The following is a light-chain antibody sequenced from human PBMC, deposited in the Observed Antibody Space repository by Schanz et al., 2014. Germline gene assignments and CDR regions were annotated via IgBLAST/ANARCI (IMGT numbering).Light chain of an antibody. Sequence: QSALTQPASVSGSLGQWITISCIGGSSDVGSYILVSWYQQHPGKAPKLIIYEGTKRPSGVSNRFSGSKSGNTASLTISGLQAEDEAEYYCSLYAGSSSPVVFGGGTKVTVL. J-gene: IGLJ2*01. CDR1: SSDVGSYIL. CDR3: SLYAGSSSPVV. V-gene: IGLV2-23*01. CDR2: EGT.